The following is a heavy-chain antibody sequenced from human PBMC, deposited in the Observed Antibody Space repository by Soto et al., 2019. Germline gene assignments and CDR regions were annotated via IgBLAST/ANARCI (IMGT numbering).Heavy chain of an antibody. V-gene: IGHV4-34*01. CDR2: INHSGST. Sequence: SETLSLTCAVSGGSFSSYYWRWIRQPPGKGLEWIGEINHSGSTNYNPSLKSRVTISVDTSKNQFSLKLSSVTAADTAVYYCARGRTVWDAFDIWGQGTMVTVSS. J-gene: IGHJ3*02. CDR1: GGSFSSYY. CDR3: ARGRTVWDAFDI. D-gene: IGHD3-16*01.